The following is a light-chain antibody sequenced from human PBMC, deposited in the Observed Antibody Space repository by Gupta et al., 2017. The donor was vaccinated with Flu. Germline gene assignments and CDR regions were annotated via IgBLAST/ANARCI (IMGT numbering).Light chain of an antibody. CDR3: QQDDHSPHT. Sequence: GTLSLSPGERATLSCRASQYVSNSYLAWYQQKPGQAPRLLIYGASRRATGIADRFSGSASGTDFTLTISRREPEDFAVYYCQQDDHSPHTFGQGTKLEIK. J-gene: IGKJ2*01. CDR2: GAS. V-gene: IGKV3-20*01. CDR1: QYVSNSY.